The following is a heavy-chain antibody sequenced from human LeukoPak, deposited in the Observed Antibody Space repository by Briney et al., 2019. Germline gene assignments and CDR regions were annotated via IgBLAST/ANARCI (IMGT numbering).Heavy chain of an antibody. V-gene: IGHV4-31*03. CDR3: ARDEGYYYYGMDV. J-gene: IGHJ6*02. CDR1: GGSISSGGYY. CDR2: IYYSGST. Sequence: SETLSLTCTVSGGSISSGGYYWSWIRQHPGKGLEWIGYIYYSGSTYYNPSLKSRVTISVDTSKNQFSLKLSSVTAADTAVYYCARDEGYYYYGMDVWGQGTTVTVSS.